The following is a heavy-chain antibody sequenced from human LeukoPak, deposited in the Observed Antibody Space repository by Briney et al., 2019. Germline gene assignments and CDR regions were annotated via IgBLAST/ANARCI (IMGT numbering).Heavy chain of an antibody. CDR2: ISYDGSNK. Sequence: GRSLRLSCAASGFTFSSYGMHWVRQAPGEGLEWVAVISYDGSNKYYADSVKGRFTISRDNSKNTLYLQMNSLRAEDTAVYYCATGYKYYFDYWGQGTLVTVSS. CDR3: ATGYKYYFDY. CDR1: GFTFSSYG. V-gene: IGHV3-30*03. J-gene: IGHJ4*02. D-gene: IGHD3-9*01.